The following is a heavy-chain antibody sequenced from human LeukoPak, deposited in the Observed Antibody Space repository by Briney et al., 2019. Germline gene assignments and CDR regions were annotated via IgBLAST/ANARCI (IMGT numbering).Heavy chain of an antibody. CDR1: GDSIASGDYY. J-gene: IGHJ5*02. Sequence: PSQTLSLTCTVSGDSIASGDYYWTWIRQPPGKGLEWDAYMHYTGNTYYNSSLKSRLTISVDTSKNQFSLRLSFVTAADTAMYYCARHLSGSSWFDPWGQGTLVTVSS. D-gene: IGHD1-26*01. V-gene: IGHV4-30-4*08. CDR3: ARHLSGSSWFDP. CDR2: MHYTGNT.